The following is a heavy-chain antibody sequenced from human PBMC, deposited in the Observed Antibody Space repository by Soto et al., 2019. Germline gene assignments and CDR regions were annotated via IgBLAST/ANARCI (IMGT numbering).Heavy chain of an antibody. D-gene: IGHD3-22*01. Sequence: PLEILSLTYAVYGGSFRGYYWSWIRQPPGKGLEWIGEINHSGSTNYNPSLKSRVTISVDTSKNQFSLKLSSVTAADTAVYYCARGLADSSGYYSHWFDPWGQGTLVTVSS. V-gene: IGHV4-34*01. CDR3: ARGLADSSGYYSHWFDP. CDR1: GGSFRGYY. CDR2: INHSGST. J-gene: IGHJ5*02.